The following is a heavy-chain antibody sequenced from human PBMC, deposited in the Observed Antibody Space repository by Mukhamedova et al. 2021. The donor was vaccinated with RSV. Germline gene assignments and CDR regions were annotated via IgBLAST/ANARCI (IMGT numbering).Heavy chain of an antibody. J-gene: IGHJ6*03. D-gene: IGHD6-13*01. V-gene: IGHV3-9*01. CDR3: AKDRRSSLYYMDG. Sequence: DSVQGRFTISRDNAKRSLYLQMNSLKAEDSALYYCAKDRRSSLYYMDGWGNGTTVTVSS.